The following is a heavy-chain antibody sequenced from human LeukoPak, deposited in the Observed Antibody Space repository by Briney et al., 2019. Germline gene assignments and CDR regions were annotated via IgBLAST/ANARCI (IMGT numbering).Heavy chain of an antibody. J-gene: IGHJ5*02. V-gene: IGHV4-34*01. CDR3: ARQGCSSTSCYIRMMSSRWFDP. CDR1: GGSFSGYY. CDR2: INHSGST. D-gene: IGHD2-2*02. Sequence: SETLSLTCAVYGGSFSGYYWSWIRQPPGKGLEWIGEINHSGSTNYNPSLKSRVTISVDTSKNQFSLKLSSVTAADTAVYYCARQGCSSTSCYIRMMSSRWFDPWGQGTLVTVSS.